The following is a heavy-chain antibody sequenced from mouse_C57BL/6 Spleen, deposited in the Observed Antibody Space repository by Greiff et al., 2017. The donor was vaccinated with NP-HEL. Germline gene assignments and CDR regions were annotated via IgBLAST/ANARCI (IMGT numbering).Heavy chain of an antibody. CDR1: GFTFSSYG. CDR3: ASPTGTAFAY. D-gene: IGHD4-1*01. V-gene: IGHV5-6*01. CDR2: ISSGGSYT. Sequence: EVQRVESGGDLVKPGGSLKLSCAASGFTFSSYGMSWVRQTPDKRLEWVATISSGGSYTYYPDSVKGRFTISRDNAKNTLYLQMGSLKSEDTAMYYCASPTGTAFAYWGQGTLVTVSA. J-gene: IGHJ3*01.